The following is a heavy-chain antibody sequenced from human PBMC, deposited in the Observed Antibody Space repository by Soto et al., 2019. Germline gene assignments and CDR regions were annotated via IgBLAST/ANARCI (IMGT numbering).Heavy chain of an antibody. D-gene: IGHD2-21*02. Sequence: SVKVSCKASGFTFTSSAVQWVRQARGQSLEWIGWIVVGSGNTNYAQKFQERVTITRDMSTSTAYMELSSLRSEDTAVYFCAADSCGGDCYSPRFDPWGQGTLVTVPS. CDR3: AADSCGGDCYSPRFDP. V-gene: IGHV1-58*01. J-gene: IGHJ5*02. CDR1: GFTFTSSA. CDR2: IVVGSGNT.